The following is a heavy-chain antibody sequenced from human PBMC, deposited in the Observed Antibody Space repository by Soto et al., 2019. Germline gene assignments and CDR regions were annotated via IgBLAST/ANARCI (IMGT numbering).Heavy chain of an antibody. J-gene: IGHJ6*02. CDR3: ARDPNDSSAYYHHYYYGMDV. CDR2: INAGNGNT. Sequence: ASVKVSCKASGYTFTSYGIHWVRQAPGQRLEWTGWINAGNGNTKYSEKFQGRVTITRDTSASTAYLELSRLRSEDTAVYYCARDPNDSSAYYHHYYYGMDVWGQGTTVIVSS. V-gene: IGHV1-3*01. CDR1: GYTFTSYG. D-gene: IGHD3-22*01.